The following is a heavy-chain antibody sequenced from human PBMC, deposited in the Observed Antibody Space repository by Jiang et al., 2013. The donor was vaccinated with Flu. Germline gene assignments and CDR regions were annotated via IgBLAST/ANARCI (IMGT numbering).Heavy chain of an antibody. CDR1: GGSISSYC. CDR2: IYYSGST. D-gene: IGHD6-13*01. J-gene: IGHJ5*02. Sequence: SGPGLVKPSETLSLTCTVSGGSISSYCWSWIRQPPGKGLEWIGYIYYSGSTNYNPSLKSRVTISVDTSKNQFSLKLSSVTAADTAVYYCARHRMGAGEVAAAGSNWFDPWGQGTLVTVSS. CDR3: ARHRMGAGEVAAAGSNWFDP. V-gene: IGHV4-59*08.